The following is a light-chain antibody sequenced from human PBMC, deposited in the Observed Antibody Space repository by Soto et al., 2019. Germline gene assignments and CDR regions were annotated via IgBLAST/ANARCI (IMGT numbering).Light chain of an antibody. CDR2: EVS. Sequence: QSALTQPPSASGSPGQSGTISCTGTSSDIGGYDYVSWYQQHPGKTPKFMIYEVSKRPSGVPDRFSGSKSGNTASLTVSGLQAEDEADYYCASYAGSNICMFGGGTKHTVL. J-gene: IGLJ3*02. CDR3: ASYAGSNICM. V-gene: IGLV2-8*01. CDR1: SSDIGGYDY.